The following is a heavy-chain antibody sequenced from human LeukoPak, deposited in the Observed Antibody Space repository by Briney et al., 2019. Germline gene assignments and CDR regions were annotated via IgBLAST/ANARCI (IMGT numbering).Heavy chain of an antibody. J-gene: IGHJ4*02. CDR2: NSGSGGST. CDR3: AKDRDCSSTSCYPDY. CDR1: GFTFSSYA. D-gene: IGHD2-2*01. Sequence: PGGSLRLSXAASGFTFSSYAMSWVSQSPGKGLEWVSANSGSGGSTYYADSVKGRFTISRDNSKNTLYLQMNSLRAEDTAVYYCAKDRDCSSTSCYPDYWGQGTLVTVSS. V-gene: IGHV3-23*01.